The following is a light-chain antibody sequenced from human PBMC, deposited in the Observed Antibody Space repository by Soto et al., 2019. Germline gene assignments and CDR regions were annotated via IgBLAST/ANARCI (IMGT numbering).Light chain of an antibody. CDR1: QSVSSN. Sequence: EIVMTQSPASLSVSPGGRATLSCRASQSVSSNLAWYQQKPGQAPRLLIYDASTRATGVPAGFSGSGSETEFTLTISSLQSEDFVLYYCQQYNDWPWTFGQGTKLEIK. CDR2: DAS. J-gene: IGKJ1*01. V-gene: IGKV3-15*01. CDR3: QQYNDWPWT.